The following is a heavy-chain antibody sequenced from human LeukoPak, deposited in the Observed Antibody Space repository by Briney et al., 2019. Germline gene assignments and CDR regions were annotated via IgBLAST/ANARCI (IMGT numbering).Heavy chain of an antibody. D-gene: IGHD3-9*01. V-gene: IGHV4-34*01. J-gene: IGHJ4*02. Sequence: SETLCLTCTVQGGSLSGAYWTWIRQPPGKGLEWIGEINHTGSTNYNPSFKSRVTMSADTPKNQFSLNLTSVTAADTALYYCARGPVRLARPYDYWGQGTLVTVSS. CDR3: ARGPVRLARPYDY. CDR2: INHTGST. CDR1: GGSLSGAY.